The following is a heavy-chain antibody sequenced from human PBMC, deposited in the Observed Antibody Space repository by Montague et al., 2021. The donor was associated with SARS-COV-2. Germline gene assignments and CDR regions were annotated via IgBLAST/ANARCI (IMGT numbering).Heavy chain of an antibody. CDR3: ARGRQWLVLGQVDY. D-gene: IGHD3-22*01. Sequence: SLRLSCAASGFTFSSHPMHWVRQAPGNGLEWVAVISFDGSSKYYVDSMKGRLTISRDNSKHTLFLQMNSLRVEDTAVYYCARGRQWLVLGQVDYWGQGTLVTVSS. CDR2: ISFDGSSK. J-gene: IGHJ4*02. V-gene: IGHV3-30*04. CDR1: GFTFSSHP.